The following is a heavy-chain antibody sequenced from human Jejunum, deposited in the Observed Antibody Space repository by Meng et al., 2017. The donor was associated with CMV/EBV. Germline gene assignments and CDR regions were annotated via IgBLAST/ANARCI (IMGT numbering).Heavy chain of an antibody. CDR1: GFTFSRSG. CDR3: AKNRDGIDS. CDR2: IHYAWDSQ. V-gene: IGHV3-30*02. Sequence: QVQLVESGGGVVLPWGSLSLSSVTSGFTFSRSGMHWVRQAPGKPLEWVSFIHYAWDSQYYADSVKGRFTISRDDSRNTVYLQMNSLTTEDTAVYYCAKNRDGIDSWGQGTLVTVSS. D-gene: IGHD2/OR15-2a*01. J-gene: IGHJ4*02.